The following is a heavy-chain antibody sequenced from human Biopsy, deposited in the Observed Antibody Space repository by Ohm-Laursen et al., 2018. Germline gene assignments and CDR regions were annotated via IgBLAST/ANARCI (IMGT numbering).Heavy chain of an antibody. V-gene: IGHV1-69*06. CDR1: GGTFSASG. J-gene: IGHJ5*02. CDR3: ATVRGLVWFGELIA. Sequence: SSVKVSCKVIGGTFSASGISWVRLAPGHGLEFVGGIIPIFQTTHYAQSFQGRVTIVADKSTSTAYMELSSLRSDDTAIYYCATVRGLVWFGELIAWGQGILVTVSS. D-gene: IGHD3-10*01. CDR2: IIPIFQTT.